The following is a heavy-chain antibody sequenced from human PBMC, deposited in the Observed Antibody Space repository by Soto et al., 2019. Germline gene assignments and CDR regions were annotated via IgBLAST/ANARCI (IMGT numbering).Heavy chain of an antibody. CDR3: ARVLRITTMDV. D-gene: IGHD3-10*01. V-gene: IGHV3-66*01. CDR2: IQSGGTT. CDR1: GFTVSSKY. Sequence: PGGSLRLSCAASGFTVSSKYMTWVRQAPGKGLEWVSLIQSGGTTYYADSVKGRFTISRDNSENTLHLQMDSLRVEDTAVYYCARVLRITTMDVWGKGTTVTVSS. J-gene: IGHJ6*03.